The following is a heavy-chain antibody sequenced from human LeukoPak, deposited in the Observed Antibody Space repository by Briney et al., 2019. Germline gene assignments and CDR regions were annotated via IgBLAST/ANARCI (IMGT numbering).Heavy chain of an antibody. V-gene: IGHV6-1*01. Sequence: SQTLSLTCVISGDSISSNTVAWHWIRQSPSRGLEWLGGTAYRSKWNQDYAVSVIGRITIIPDTTKNQISLQLTSVTPDDTAVYYCARSSTAIYYYYGMDVWGQGTTVTVSS. CDR1: GDSISSNTVA. D-gene: IGHD2-21*02. CDR3: ARSSTAIYYYYGMDV. CDR2: TAYRSKWNQ. J-gene: IGHJ6*02.